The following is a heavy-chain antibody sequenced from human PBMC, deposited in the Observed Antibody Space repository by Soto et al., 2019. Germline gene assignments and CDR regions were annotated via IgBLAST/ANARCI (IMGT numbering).Heavy chain of an antibody. Sequence: SETLSLTCTVSGGSLSSNYWSWIRQPPGKGLEWIGYIYYSGSGRTNYNPSLKSRVTISLDTSKNQFSLKLSSVTAADTAVYYCARPPTVWGQGTLVTVSS. J-gene: IGHJ4*02. V-gene: IGHV4-59*08. CDR2: IYYSGSGRT. CDR1: GGSLSSNY. CDR3: ARPPTV.